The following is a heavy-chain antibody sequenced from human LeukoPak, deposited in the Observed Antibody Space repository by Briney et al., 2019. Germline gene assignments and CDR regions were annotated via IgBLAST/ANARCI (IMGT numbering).Heavy chain of an antibody. CDR2: INTDGGDT. V-gene: IGHV3-74*01. J-gene: IGHJ4*02. Sequence: GGSLRLSCAASGFTFGSYWMHWVRQAPGKGLVWVSRINTDGGDTIYADSVKGRFTISRDNAKNTLLLQMNSLRAEDTAVYYCARDEKIVGASGQDYWGQGTLVTVSS. CDR1: GFTFGSYW. CDR3: ARDEKIVGASGQDY. D-gene: IGHD1-26*01.